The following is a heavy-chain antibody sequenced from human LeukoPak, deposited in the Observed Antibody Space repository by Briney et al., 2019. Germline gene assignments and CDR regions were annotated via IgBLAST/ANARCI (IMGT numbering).Heavy chain of an antibody. CDR1: GYTLTELS. Sequence: ASVKVSCKVSGYTLTELSMHWVRQAPGKGLEWMGGFDPEDGETIYAQKFQERVTITRDMSTSTAYMELSSLRSEDTAVYYCAAPSVGSSSWYGGLYYYGMDVWGQGTTVTVSS. CDR2: FDPEDGET. V-gene: IGHV1-24*01. CDR3: AAPSVGSSSWYGGLYYYGMDV. D-gene: IGHD6-13*01. J-gene: IGHJ6*02.